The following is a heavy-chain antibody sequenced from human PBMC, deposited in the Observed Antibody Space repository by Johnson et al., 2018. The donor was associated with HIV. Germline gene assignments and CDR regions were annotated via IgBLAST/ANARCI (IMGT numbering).Heavy chain of an antibody. CDR1: GFTLSSYG. CDR3: ARDPNMSKTLWFREADAFDI. V-gene: IGHV3-64*01. CDR2: ISSNGGST. J-gene: IGHJ3*02. D-gene: IGHD3-10*01. Sequence: VQLVESGGGLVQPGGSLRLSCATSGFTLSSYGMHWVRQAPGKGLEYVSAISSNGGSTYYANSVKGRFTISRDNSKNTLYLQMGSLRAEDMAVYYCARDPNMSKTLWFREADAFDIWGQGTMVTVSS.